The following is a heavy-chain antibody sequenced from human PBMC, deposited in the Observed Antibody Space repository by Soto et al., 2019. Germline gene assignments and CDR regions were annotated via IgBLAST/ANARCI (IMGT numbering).Heavy chain of an antibody. V-gene: IGHV3-7*05. D-gene: IGHD2-2*01. CDR3: ARDVSLGTSSVYFDALAL. CDR2: IRKDGSKT. Sequence: EVRLVESGGGLVQPGGSLRLSCAASGFTFSSDWMTWVRQAPGKGLEWVANIRKDGSKTSYVDSVRGRFTISRDNAMSSLYLQMSSLRADDTAMYDCARDVSLGTSSVYFDALALWGEGTRVTVPS. J-gene: IGHJ3*01. CDR1: GFTFSSDW.